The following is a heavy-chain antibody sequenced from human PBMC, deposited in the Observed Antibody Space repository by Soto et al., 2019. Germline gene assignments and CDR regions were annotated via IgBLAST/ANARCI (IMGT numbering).Heavy chain of an antibody. J-gene: IGHJ4*02. CDR1: GFTFRSYA. CDR3: ANSDYYDSSGPFDY. Sequence: GGSLRLSCAASGFTFRSYAMSWVRQAPGKGLEWVSAISGSGGSTYYADSVKGRFTISRDNSKNTLYLQMNSLRAEDTAVYYCANSDYYDSSGPFDYWGQGTLVTVSS. CDR2: ISGSGGST. V-gene: IGHV3-23*01. D-gene: IGHD3-22*01.